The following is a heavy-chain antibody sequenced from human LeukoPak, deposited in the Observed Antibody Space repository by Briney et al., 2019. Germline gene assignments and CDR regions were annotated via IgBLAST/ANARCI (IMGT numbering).Heavy chain of an antibody. J-gene: IGHJ4*02. D-gene: IGHD3-22*01. CDR3: AREGGYYDSSVYAYFDY. CDR2: IWYDGSNK. CDR1: GFTFSSYG. V-gene: IGHV3-33*01. Sequence: GRSLRLSCAASGFTFSSYGTHWVRQAPGKGLEWVAVIWYDGSNKYYADSVKGRFTISRDNSKNTLYLQMDSLRAEDTAVYYCAREGGYYDSSVYAYFDYWGQGTLVTVSS.